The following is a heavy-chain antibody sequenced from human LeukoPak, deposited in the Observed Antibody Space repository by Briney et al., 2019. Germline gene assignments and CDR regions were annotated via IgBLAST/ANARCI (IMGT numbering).Heavy chain of an antibody. V-gene: IGHV3-66*02. D-gene: IGHD1-26*01. CDR1: AFIVSSNY. CDR2: IYSGGST. J-gene: IGHJ6*03. Sequence: PGGSLRLSCAASAFIVSSNYMSWVRQAAGKGLEGVSVIYSGGSTYYADSVKGRFTISRDNSKNTLYLQMNSLRAEHTAVYYCARDMGELLHYMDVWGKGTTVTVSS. CDR3: ARDMGELLHYMDV.